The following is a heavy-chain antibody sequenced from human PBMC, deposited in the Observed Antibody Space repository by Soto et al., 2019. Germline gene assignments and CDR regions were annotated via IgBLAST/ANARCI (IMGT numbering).Heavy chain of an antibody. CDR2: IRGSGGDT. V-gene: IGHV3-23*01. CDR1: GFTFSFCA. D-gene: IGHD3-16*01. J-gene: IGHJ4*02. CDR3: VKGHCDSCYDFDY. Sequence: EVQLLESGGGLVQPGGSPRLSCAASGFTFSFCAMSWVRQAPGKGLEWVSSIRGSGGDTYYADSVRGRFTISRDNSKNTLYLQMNSLRVADTAVYYCVKGHCDSCYDFDYWGQGTLVTVSS.